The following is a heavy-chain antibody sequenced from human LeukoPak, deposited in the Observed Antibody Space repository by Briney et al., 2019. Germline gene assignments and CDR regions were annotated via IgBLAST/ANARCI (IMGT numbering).Heavy chain of an antibody. CDR3: ARPGQRRCSGGTCYPYYFDY. CDR2: ISSSSNYI. Sequence: GGSLTLSCAASGFTLSDYSMNWVRQAPGKGLEWVSSISSSSNYIYYADSVKGRFTISRDNAKNSLHLQMNSLRAEDTAVYYCARPGQRRCSGGTCYPYYFDYWGQGTLVTVSS. D-gene: IGHD2-15*01. CDR1: GFTLSDYS. V-gene: IGHV3-21*01. J-gene: IGHJ4*02.